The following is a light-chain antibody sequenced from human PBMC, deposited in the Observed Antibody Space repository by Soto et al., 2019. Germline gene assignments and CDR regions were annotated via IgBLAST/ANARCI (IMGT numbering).Light chain of an antibody. CDR2: EVS. J-gene: IGLJ1*01. CDR3: NSYTSSNTRV. Sequence: QSVLTQPASVSGSPGQSITISCTGTSSDVGGYSRVSWYQHHPGKAPKLMIYEVSDRPSGVSNRFSGSKSGNTASLTISGLQAEDEADYYCNSYTSSNTRVFGTGTKATVL. CDR1: SSDVGGYSR. V-gene: IGLV2-14*01.